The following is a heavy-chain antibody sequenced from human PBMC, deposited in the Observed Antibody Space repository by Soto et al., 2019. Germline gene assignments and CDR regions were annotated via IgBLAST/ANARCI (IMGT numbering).Heavy chain of an antibody. CDR2: ISTSSSYT. CDR1: GFTFSDHY. Sequence: QVQLVESGGGLVKPGGSLRLSCVASGFTFSDHYMTWIRQAPGKGLEWLSYISTSSSYTNYADSVKGRFTISRDNAMNSLYLQMTRLRAEDTAVYYCARLRLTGYFDYWGQGTLVTVSS. V-gene: IGHV3-11*05. J-gene: IGHJ4*02. CDR3: ARLRLTGYFDY.